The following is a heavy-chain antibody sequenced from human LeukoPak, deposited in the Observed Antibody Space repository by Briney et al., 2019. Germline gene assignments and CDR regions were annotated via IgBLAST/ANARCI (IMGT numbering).Heavy chain of an antibody. CDR3: ARDPIAAAGGG. CDR2: INPNSGGT. J-gene: IGHJ4*02. D-gene: IGHD6-13*01. V-gene: IGHV1-2*02. CDR1: GYTFTGYY. Sequence: ASVTVSFKASGYTFTGYYMHWVRQAPGQGLEWMGWINPNSGGTNYAQKFQGRVTMTRDTSISTAYMELSRLRSDDTAVYYCARDPIAAAGGGWGQGTLVTVSS.